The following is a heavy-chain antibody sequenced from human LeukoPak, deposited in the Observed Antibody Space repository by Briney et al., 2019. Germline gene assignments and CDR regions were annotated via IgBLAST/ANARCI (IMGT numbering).Heavy chain of an antibody. V-gene: IGHV4-30-2*01. CDR3: ARGRRFLECPDY. CDR1: GGSISSGGYS. D-gene: IGHD3-3*01. CDR2: IYHSGST. J-gene: IGHJ4*02. Sequence: SQTLSLTCAVSGGSISSGGYSWSWIRQPPGKGLEWIGYIYHSGSTYYNPSLKSRVTISVDRSKNQFSLKLSSVTAADTAVYYCARGRRFLECPDYWGQGTLVTVSS.